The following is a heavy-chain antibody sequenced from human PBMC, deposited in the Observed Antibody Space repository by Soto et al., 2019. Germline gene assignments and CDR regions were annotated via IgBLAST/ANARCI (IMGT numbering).Heavy chain of an antibody. V-gene: IGHV1-3*01. Sequence: ASVKVSCKASGYTFTSYAMHWVRQAPGQRLEWMGWINAGNGNTKYSQKFQGRVTITRDTSASTACMELSSLRSEDTAVYYCARDLSRVGPLAHYYYYGMDVWGQGTTVTVSS. D-gene: IGHD1-26*01. CDR3: ARDLSRVGPLAHYYYYGMDV. J-gene: IGHJ6*02. CDR2: INAGNGNT. CDR1: GYTFTSYA.